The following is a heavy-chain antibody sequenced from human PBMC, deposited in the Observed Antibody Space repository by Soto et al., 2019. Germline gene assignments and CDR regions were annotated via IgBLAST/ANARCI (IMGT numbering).Heavy chain of an antibody. D-gene: IGHD4-17*01. CDR1: GDSIRTLYY. V-gene: IGHV4-59*01. CDR2: IHHSGGT. J-gene: IGHJ4*02. Sequence: SETLSLTCTVSGDSIRTLYYWSWIRQTPGKGLECIGHIHHSGGTSYNPSLKSLVAISVDTSKNQFSLKVDSVTAADTAVYYCAIYGRNSVYFDYWGQGTLVTVSS. CDR3: AIYGRNSVYFDY.